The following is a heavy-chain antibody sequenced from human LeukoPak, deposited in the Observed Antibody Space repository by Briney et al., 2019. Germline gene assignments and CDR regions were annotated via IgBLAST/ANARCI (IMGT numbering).Heavy chain of an antibody. CDR3: AKDLAYGSGSDAFDI. CDR2: ISYDGSNK. D-gene: IGHD3-10*01. V-gene: IGHV3-30*18. Sequence: GGSLRLSCAASGFTFSSYGMHWVRQAPGKGLEWVAVISYDGSNKYYADSVKGRFTISRDNSKNTLYLQMDSLRAEDTAVYYCAKDLAYGSGSDAFDIWGQGTMVTVSS. J-gene: IGHJ3*02. CDR1: GFTFSSYG.